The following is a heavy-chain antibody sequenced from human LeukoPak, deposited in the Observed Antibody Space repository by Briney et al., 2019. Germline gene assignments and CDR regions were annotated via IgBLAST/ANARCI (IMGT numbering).Heavy chain of an antibody. Sequence: GGSLRLSCEVSGFTFSSYWMNWVRQAPGKGLEWVANIKQDGSDKYYVDSVKGRFTISRDNAKNSLYLQMNSLRAEDTAVYYCAIIPRAAAGPSARSPFHYWGQGTLVTVSS. CDR3: AIIPRAAAGPSARSPFHY. CDR1: GFTFSSYW. D-gene: IGHD6-13*01. CDR2: IKQDGSDK. J-gene: IGHJ4*02. V-gene: IGHV3-7*01.